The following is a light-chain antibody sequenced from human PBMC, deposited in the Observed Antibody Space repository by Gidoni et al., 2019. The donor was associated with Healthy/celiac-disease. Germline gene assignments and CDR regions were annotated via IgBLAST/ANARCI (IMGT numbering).Light chain of an antibody. CDR2: SNN. V-gene: IGLV1-44*01. Sequence: QSVLTPPPSASWTPGQRVTISCSGTSSNIGSNTVHWYQQLPGTAPKLLIYSNNQRPSGVTDRFSGSKSGTSASLAISGLQSEDEADYYCAAWDDSLNGVVFGGGTKLTVL. CDR3: AAWDDSLNGVV. CDR1: SSNIGSNT. J-gene: IGLJ2*01.